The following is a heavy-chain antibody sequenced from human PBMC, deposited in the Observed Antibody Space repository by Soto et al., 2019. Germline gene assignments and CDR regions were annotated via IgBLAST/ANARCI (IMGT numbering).Heavy chain of an antibody. CDR3: ARCPEVTTDYYYSYMDV. CDR1: GGTFSSYT. V-gene: IGHV1-69*02. CDR2: IIPILGIA. D-gene: IGHD4-4*01. J-gene: IGHJ6*03. Sequence: SVKVSCKASGGTFSSYTISWVRQAPGQGLEWMGRIIPILGIANYAQKFQGRVTMTRNTSISTAYMELSSLRSEDTAVYYCARCPEVTTDYYYSYMDVWGKGTTVTVSS.